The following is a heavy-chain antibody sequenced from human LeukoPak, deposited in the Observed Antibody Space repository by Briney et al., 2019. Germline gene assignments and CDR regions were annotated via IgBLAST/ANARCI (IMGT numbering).Heavy chain of an antibody. J-gene: IGHJ6*03. CDR3: ARALPYSSGWYYYYYYMDV. V-gene: IGHV4-59*01. D-gene: IGHD6-19*01. Sequence: PSETLSLTCTVSGGSISSYYWSWIRQPPGKGLEWIGYIYYSGSTNYNPSLKSRVTISVDTSKNQFSLKLSSVTAADTAVYYCARALPYSSGWYYYYYYMDVWGKGTTVTVSS. CDR1: GGSISSYY. CDR2: IYYSGST.